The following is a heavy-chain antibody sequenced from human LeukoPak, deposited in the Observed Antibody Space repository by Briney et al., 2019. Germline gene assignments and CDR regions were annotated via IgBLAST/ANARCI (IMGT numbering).Heavy chain of an antibody. CDR3: ARGLKSSNYYDSSGYYYDYFDY. J-gene: IGHJ4*02. D-gene: IGHD3-22*01. CDR2: ISSSSSYI. V-gene: IGHV3-21*01. Sequence: GSLRLSCAASGFTFSSYSMNWVRQAPGKGLEWVSSISSSSSYIYYADSVKGRFTISRDNAKNSLYLQMNSLRAEDTAVYYCARGLKSSNYYDSSGYYYDYFDYWGQGTLVTVSS. CDR1: GFTFSSYS.